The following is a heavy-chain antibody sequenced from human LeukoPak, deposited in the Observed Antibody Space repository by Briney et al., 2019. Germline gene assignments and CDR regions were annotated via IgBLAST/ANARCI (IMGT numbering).Heavy chain of an antibody. D-gene: IGHD1-1*01. V-gene: IGHV4-59*01. CDR1: GGSISGYY. CDR3: ARGRYTFDD. CDR2: IYYSGST. J-gene: IGHJ4*02. Sequence: SETLSLTCTVSGGSISGYYWTWIRQPPGKGLEYIGYIYYSGSTNHNPSLKSRVTISVDTSNNQFSLKLSSVTAADTAVYYCARGRYTFDDWGQGTLVTV.